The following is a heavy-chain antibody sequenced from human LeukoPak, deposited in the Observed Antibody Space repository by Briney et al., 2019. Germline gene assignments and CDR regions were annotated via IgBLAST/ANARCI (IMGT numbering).Heavy chain of an antibody. CDR3: ARVRVGATRPFDY. Sequence: SETLSLTCTVSGGSISSGDYFWSWIRQPPGKGLEWIGYIYHSGSTYYDPSLKSRVTISVDRSKNQFSLKLTSVTAADTAVYYCARVRVGATRPFDYWGQGTLVTVSS. CDR2: IYHSGST. V-gene: IGHV4-30-2*01. D-gene: IGHD1-26*01. J-gene: IGHJ4*02. CDR1: GGSISSGDYF.